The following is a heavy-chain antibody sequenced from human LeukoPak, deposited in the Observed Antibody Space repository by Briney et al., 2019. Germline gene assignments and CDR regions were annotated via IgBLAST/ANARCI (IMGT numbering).Heavy chain of an antibody. Sequence: GASVKVSCKASGYTFTGYYMHWVRQAPGQGLERMGWINPNSGGTNYAQKFQGRVTMTRDTSISTAYMELSRLRSDDTAVYYCARTPRYSGSYLPVNWFDPWGQGTLVTVSS. J-gene: IGHJ5*02. CDR3: ARTPRYSGSYLPVNWFDP. V-gene: IGHV1-2*02. CDR2: INPNSGGT. CDR1: GYTFTGYY. D-gene: IGHD1-26*01.